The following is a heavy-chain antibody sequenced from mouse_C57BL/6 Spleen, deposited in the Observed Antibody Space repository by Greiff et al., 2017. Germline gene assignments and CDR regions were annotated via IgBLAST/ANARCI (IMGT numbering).Heavy chain of an antibody. D-gene: IGHD1-1*01. J-gene: IGHJ1*03. CDR1: GYSITSGYY. V-gene: IGHV3-6*01. CDR3: AREPNYYGSSYWYFDV. Sequence: EVQLQESGPGLVKPSQSLSLTCSVTGYSITSGYYWNWIRQFPGNKLEWMGYISYDGSNNYNPSLKNRISITRDTSKNQFFLKLNSVTTEDTATYYCAREPNYYGSSYWYFDVWGTGTTVTVSS. CDR2: ISYDGSN.